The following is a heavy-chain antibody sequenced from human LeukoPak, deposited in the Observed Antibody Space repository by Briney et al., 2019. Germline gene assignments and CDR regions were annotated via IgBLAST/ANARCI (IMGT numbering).Heavy chain of an antibody. V-gene: IGHV3-21*01. CDR1: GFTFSSYS. D-gene: IGHD5-18*01. CDR2: ISSSSSYI. J-gene: IGHJ4*02. CDR3: ARGGLVDTAMAPDY. Sequence: GGSLRLSCAASGFTFSSYSMNWVRQAPGKGLEWVSSISSSSSYIYYADSVKGRFTISRDNAKNSLYLQMNSLRAEDTAVYYCARGGLVDTAMAPDYWGQGTLVTVSS.